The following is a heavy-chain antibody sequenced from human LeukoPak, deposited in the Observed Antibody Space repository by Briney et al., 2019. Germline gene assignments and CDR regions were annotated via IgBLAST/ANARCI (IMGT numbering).Heavy chain of an antibody. CDR1: GGSISSSNW. D-gene: IGHD2-2*01. V-gene: IGHV4-4*02. Sequence: SETLSLTCAVSGGSISSSNWWSWVRQPPGKGLEWIGEIYHSGSTNYNPSLKSRVTISVDTSKNQFSLKLSSVTAADTAVYYCARVPGGWDIVVVPAAHFDYWGQGTLVTVSS. J-gene: IGHJ4*02. CDR3: ARVPGGWDIVVVPAAHFDY. CDR2: IYHSGST.